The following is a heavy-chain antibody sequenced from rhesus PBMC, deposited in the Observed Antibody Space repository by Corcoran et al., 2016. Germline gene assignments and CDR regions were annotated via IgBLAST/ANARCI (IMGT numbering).Heavy chain of an antibody. Sequence: QVQLVQSGAEVKKPGSSVKVSCKASGYTFTDYYMHWVRQAPRQGLEWMGWINPYNGNTKYAHKFQGRGTRTRDTSTSTAYMELSSLRSEDTAVYYCARDTPGRGECTGSGCYEYGLDSWGQGVVVTVSS. CDR2: INPYNGNT. CDR3: ARDTPGRGECTGSGCYEYGLDS. V-gene: IGHV1S2*01. J-gene: IGHJ6*01. D-gene: IGHD2-21*01. CDR1: GYTFTDYY.